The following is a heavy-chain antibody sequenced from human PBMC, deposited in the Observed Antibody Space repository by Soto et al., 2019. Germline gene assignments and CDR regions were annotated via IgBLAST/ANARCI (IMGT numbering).Heavy chain of an antibody. CDR1: GDSVSSNSAA. CDR2: TYYRSKWYN. CDR3: ARVSGEQHTIRDYFDY. V-gene: IGHV6-1*01. Sequence: PSQTLSLTCAISGDSVSSNSAAWNWIRQSPSRGLEWLGRTYYRSKWYNDYAVSVKSRITINPDTSKNQFSLQLNSVTPEDTAVYYCARVSGEQHTIRDYFDYWGQGTLVTVSS. J-gene: IGHJ4*02. D-gene: IGHD6-13*01.